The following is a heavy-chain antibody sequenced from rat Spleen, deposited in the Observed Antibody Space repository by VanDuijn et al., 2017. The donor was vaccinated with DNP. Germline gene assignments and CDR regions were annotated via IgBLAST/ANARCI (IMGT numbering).Heavy chain of an antibody. CDR2: LSSGGNT. Sequence: QVQLKESGPGLVQPSQTLSLTCTVSGFSLTSYTVSWVRQPPGEGLECIAALSSGGNTYYNSALKSRLSVSRDTSKSQVFLKMNSLQTEDTAMYFCALAGRGTMDAWGQGTAVAVSS. J-gene: IGHJ4*01. CDR3: ALAGRGTMDA. CDR1: GFSLTSYT. V-gene: IGHV2-6*01. D-gene: IGHD1-4*01.